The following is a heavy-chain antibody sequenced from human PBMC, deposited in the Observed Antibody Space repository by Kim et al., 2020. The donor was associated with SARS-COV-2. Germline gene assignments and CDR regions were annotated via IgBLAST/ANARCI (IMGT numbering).Heavy chain of an antibody. D-gene: IGHD3-3*01. CDR1: GFTFGDYA. J-gene: IGHJ6*03. CDR3: TRDLAIFGRADYMDV. V-gene: IGHV3-49*03. Sequence: GGSLRLSCTASGFTFGDYAMSWFRQAPGKGLEWVGFIRSKAYGGTTEYAASVKGRFTISRDDSKSIAYLQMNSLKTEDTAVYYCTRDLAIFGRADYMDVWGKGTTVTVSS. CDR2: IRSKAYGGTT.